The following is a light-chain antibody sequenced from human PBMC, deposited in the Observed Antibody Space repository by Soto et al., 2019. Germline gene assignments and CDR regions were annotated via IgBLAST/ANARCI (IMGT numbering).Light chain of an antibody. V-gene: IGKV3-11*01. CDR1: QHVSTY. CDR3: QHHGTSSTT. CDR2: GAS. J-gene: IGKJ5*01. Sequence: EILLTQSPATLSLSPGEGATLSCRTSQHVSTYVAWYQQKPGHAPRLLIFGASTRATGIPDRFSGGGSGTDFTLTISRLEADDFAVYYCQHHGTSSTTFGQGTRLEIK.